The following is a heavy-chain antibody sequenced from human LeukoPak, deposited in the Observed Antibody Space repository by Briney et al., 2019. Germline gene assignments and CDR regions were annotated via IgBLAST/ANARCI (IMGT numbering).Heavy chain of an antibody. CDR1: GGSISSSNW. J-gene: IGHJ5*02. Sequence: KPSGTLSLTCAVSGGSISSSNWWSWVRQPPGQGLEWIGEIYHSGSTNYNPSLKSRVTISVDKSKNQFPLKLSSVTAADTAVYYCARGRLLGYCSGGSCYWFDPWGQGTLVTVSS. V-gene: IGHV4-4*02. CDR3: ARGRLLGYCSGGSCYWFDP. D-gene: IGHD2-15*01. CDR2: IYHSGST.